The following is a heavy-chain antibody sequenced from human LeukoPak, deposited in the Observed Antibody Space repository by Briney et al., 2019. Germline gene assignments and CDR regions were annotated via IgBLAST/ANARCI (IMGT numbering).Heavy chain of an antibody. V-gene: IGHV3-30*18. CDR2: ISYDGSNK. CDR1: GFTFSSYG. J-gene: IGHJ1*01. CDR3: AKSFRIAAAVAQH. D-gene: IGHD6-13*01. Sequence: GGSLRLSCAASGFTFSSYGMHWVRQAPGKGLEWVAVISYDGSNKYYADSVKGRFTISRDNSKNTLYLQMNSLRAEDTAVYYCAKSFRIAAAVAQHWGQGALVTVSS.